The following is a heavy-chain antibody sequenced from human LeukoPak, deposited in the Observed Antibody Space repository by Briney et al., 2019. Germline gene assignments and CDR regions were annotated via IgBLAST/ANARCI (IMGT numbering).Heavy chain of an antibody. J-gene: IGHJ4*02. CDR1: GFTVSGNY. D-gene: IGHD1-26*01. CDR2: ISSSSSYI. CDR3: ARDWGQRGVGATLAN. V-gene: IGHV3-21*04. Sequence: GGSLRLSCAVSGFTVSGNYMSWVRQAPGKGLEWVSSISSSSSYIYYADSVKGRFTISRDNFKNTVDLQVSGLKEEDTAVYYCARDWGQRGVGATLANWGQGTLVIVSS.